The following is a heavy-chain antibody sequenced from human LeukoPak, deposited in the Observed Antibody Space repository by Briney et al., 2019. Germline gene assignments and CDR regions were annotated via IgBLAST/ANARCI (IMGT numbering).Heavy chain of an antibody. CDR1: GYTFTSYG. CDR2: ISAYNGNT. J-gene: IGHJ3*02. V-gene: IGHV1-18*01. Sequence: ASVKVSCKASGYTFTSYGISWVRQAPGRGLEWMGWISAYNGNTNYAQKLQGRVTMTTDTSTSTAYMELRSLRSDDTAVYYCARDLSNRYSYGTDAFDIWGQGTMVTVSS. D-gene: IGHD5-18*01. CDR3: ARDLSNRYSYGTDAFDI.